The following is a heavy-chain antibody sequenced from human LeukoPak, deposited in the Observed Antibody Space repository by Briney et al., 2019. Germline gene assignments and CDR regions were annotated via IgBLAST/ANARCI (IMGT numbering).Heavy chain of an antibody. J-gene: IGHJ4*02. Sequence: GGSLRLSCAASGFTFSSYSMNWVRQAPEKGLEWVSSISSSSSYIYYADSVKGRFTISRDNAKNSLYLQMNSLRAEDTAVYYCARGGASAMATMDYWGQGTLVTVSS. CDR1: GFTFSSYS. CDR3: ARGGASAMATMDY. V-gene: IGHV3-21*01. CDR2: ISSSSSYI. D-gene: IGHD5-24*01.